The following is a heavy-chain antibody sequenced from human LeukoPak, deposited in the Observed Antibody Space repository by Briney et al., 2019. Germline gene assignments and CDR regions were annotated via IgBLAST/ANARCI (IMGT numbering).Heavy chain of an antibody. CDR3: ARQYSSSWYFDY. V-gene: IGHV4-59*08. CDR1: GGSISSYY. Sequence: SETLSLTCTVSGGSISSYYWSWIRQPPGKGLEWIGYIYYSGSTNYNPSLKSRVTISVDTSKNQSSLKLSSVTAADTAVYYCARQYSSSWYFDYWGQGTLVTVSS. J-gene: IGHJ4*02. D-gene: IGHD6-13*01. CDR2: IYYSGST.